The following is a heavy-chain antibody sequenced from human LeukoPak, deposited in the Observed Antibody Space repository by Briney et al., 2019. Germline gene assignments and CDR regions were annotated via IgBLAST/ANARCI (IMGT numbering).Heavy chain of an antibody. V-gene: IGHV1-18*01. CDR3: ARDNPWAYYYDSSGYLNFDY. CDR1: GYTFTSYD. Sequence: ASVKVSCKASGYTFTSYDISWVRQAPGQGLEWMGWISAYNGNTNYAQKPQGRVTMTTDTSTSTAYMELRSLRSDDTAVYYCARDNPWAYYYDSSGYLNFDYWGQGTLVTVSS. CDR2: ISAYNGNT. J-gene: IGHJ4*02. D-gene: IGHD3-22*01.